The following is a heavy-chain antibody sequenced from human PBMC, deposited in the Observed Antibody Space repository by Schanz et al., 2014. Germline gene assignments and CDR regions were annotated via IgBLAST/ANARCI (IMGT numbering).Heavy chain of an antibody. CDR2: IDGKSTTV. V-gene: IGHV3-48*04. CDR3: ARANYRRKINFDY. D-gene: IGHD3-10*01. Sequence: EADLVESGGGLIQRGESLRLSCSASGFSFSSYSMNWVRQAPGKGLEWLSYIDGKSTTVYYADSVKGRFTISRDNAKNSLYLQLNSLRAEDTAVYYCARANYRRKINFDYWGRGTLVTVSS. J-gene: IGHJ4*02. CDR1: GFSFSSYS.